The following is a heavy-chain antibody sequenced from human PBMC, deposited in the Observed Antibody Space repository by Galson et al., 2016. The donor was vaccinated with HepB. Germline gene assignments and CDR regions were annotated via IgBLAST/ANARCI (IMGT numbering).Heavy chain of an antibody. V-gene: IGHV1-18*04. CDR1: GYTFTSYG. Sequence: SVKVSCKASGYTFTSYGIGWVRQAPGQGLEWMGWISAYNAYRDYPQKLQGRVTMTTDTSMSTAYMELSSLRSDDTAVYYCARSGDGNWFESWGQGTLVTVSS. D-gene: IGHD2-21*02. CDR2: ISAYNAYR. J-gene: IGHJ5*01. CDR3: ARSGDGNWFES.